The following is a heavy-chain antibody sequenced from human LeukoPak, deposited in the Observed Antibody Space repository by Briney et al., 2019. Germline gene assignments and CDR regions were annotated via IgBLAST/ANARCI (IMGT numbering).Heavy chain of an antibody. J-gene: IGHJ3*02. CDR2: ISSSGSTI. Sequence: GGSLRLSCAASGFTFSSYEMNWVRQAPGKGLEWVSYISSSGSTIYYADSVKGRFTISRDNAKNSLYLQMNSLRAEDTAVYYCARPRRVGAPDAFDIWGQGTVVTVSS. D-gene: IGHD1-26*01. CDR1: GFTFSSYE. V-gene: IGHV3-48*03. CDR3: ARPRRVGAPDAFDI.